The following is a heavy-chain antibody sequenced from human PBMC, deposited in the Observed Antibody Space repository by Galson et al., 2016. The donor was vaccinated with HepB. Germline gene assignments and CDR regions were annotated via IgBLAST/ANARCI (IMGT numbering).Heavy chain of an antibody. Sequence: SPRLSCAASGFTFNDYAMHWVRQAPGKGLEWVSGIWWNSGHTGYAASVRGRFTISRDNTKSSLSLQMNSLRPEDTALYYCAKVRTTLLDDQRKGWDSFDFWGQGTVVTVSS. CDR2: IWWNSGHT. CDR3: AKVRTTLLDDQRKGWDSFDF. D-gene: IGHD1-7*01. CDR1: GFTFNDYA. J-gene: IGHJ3*01. V-gene: IGHV3-9*01.